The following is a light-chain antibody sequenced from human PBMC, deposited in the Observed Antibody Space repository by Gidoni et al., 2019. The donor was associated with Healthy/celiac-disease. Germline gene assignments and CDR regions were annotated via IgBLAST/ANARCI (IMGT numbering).Light chain of an antibody. V-gene: IGKV3-20*01. CDR1: QSVSSSY. CDR3: QQYGSSPT. CDR2: GAS. Sequence: VLTPSPGTLSLSPGERATLSCRASQSVSSSYLAWYQQKPGQAPRLLIYGASSRATGIPDRFSGSGSGTDFTLTISRREPEDFAVYYCQQYGSSPTFGGGTKVEIK. J-gene: IGKJ4*01.